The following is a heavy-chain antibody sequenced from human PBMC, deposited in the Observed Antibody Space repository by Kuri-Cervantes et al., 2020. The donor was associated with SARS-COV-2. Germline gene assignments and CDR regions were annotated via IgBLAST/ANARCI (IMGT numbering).Heavy chain of an antibody. V-gene: IGHV4-59*12. J-gene: IGHJ6*02. Sequence: GSLRLSCTVSGGSISSYYWSWIRQPPGKGLEWIGYIYYSGSTNYNPSLKSRVTISVDTSKNQFSLNLTSVTAADTAVYYCARGNPPQFASSWALSASDYAMDVWGQGTPVTVSS. CDR2: IYYSGST. D-gene: IGHD6-13*01. CDR3: ARGNPPQFASSWALSASDYAMDV. CDR1: GGSISSYY.